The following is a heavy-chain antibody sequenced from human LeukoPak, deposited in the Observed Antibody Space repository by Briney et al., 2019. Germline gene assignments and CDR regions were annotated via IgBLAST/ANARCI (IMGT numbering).Heavy chain of an antibody. D-gene: IGHD5-12*01. J-gene: IGHJ4*02. Sequence: SQTLSLTCTVSGGSISSGDYYWSWIRQPPGKGLEWIGYIYYSGSTYYNSSLKSRITISVDTSKKQFSLKLSSVTAADTAVYYCARQGSIVATSVFDYWGQGTLVTVSS. V-gene: IGHV4-30-4*08. CDR2: IYYSGST. CDR1: GGSISSGDYY. CDR3: ARQGSIVATSVFDY.